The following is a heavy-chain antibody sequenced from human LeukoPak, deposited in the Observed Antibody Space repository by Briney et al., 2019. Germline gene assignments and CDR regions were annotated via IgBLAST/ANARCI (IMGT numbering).Heavy chain of an antibody. CDR3: AKDSSPVLRLFDI. V-gene: IGHV3-9*01. D-gene: IGHD4-17*01. Sequence: PGGSLRLSCAASGFTFSSYSMNWVRQAPGKGLEWVSGISWNSGSIGYADSVKGRFTISRDNAKNSLYLQMNSLRAEDTALYYCAKDSSPVLRLFDIWGQGTMVTVSS. J-gene: IGHJ3*02. CDR1: GFTFSSYS. CDR2: ISWNSGSI.